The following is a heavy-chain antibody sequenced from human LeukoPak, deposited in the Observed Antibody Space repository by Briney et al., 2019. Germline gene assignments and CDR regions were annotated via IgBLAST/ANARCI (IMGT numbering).Heavy chain of an antibody. J-gene: IGHJ4*02. CDR2: IYPGDSDT. CDR1: GFSFTSYW. V-gene: IGHV5-51*01. Sequence: GESLKISCKGSGFSFTSYWIGWVRQMPGKGVEWMGIIYPGDSDTRYSPSFQGQVTISADKSISTAYLQWSSLKAPDTAMYYCAKSGYSYGYGFDYWGQGTLVTVSS. D-gene: IGHD5-18*01. CDR3: AKSGYSYGYGFDY.